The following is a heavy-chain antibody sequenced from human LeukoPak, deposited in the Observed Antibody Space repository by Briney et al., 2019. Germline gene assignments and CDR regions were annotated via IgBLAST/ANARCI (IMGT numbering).Heavy chain of an antibody. CDR3: ARDWYSGSYNENYFDY. J-gene: IGHJ4*02. D-gene: IGHD1-26*01. CDR2: IWYDGSNK. CDR1: GLTFSSYG. Sequence: GRSLRLSCAASGLTFSSYGMHWVRQAPGKGLEWVAAIWYDGSNKYYADSVKGRFTISRDNSKNTLYLQMNSLRAEDTAVYYCARDWYSGSYNENYFDYWGQGTLVTVSS. V-gene: IGHV3-33*01.